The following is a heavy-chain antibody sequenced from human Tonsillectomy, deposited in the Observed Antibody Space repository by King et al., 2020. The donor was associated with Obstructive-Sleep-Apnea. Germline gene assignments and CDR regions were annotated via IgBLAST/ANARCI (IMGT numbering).Heavy chain of an antibody. D-gene: IGHD2-15*01. V-gene: IGHV5-51*01. Sequence: QLVQSGAEVKKPGESLKISCKGSGYSFSSYWIGWVRQMPGKGLEWMGIIYPGDSDTRYSPSFQGQVTISVDKSINTAYLQWSSLKASDTAMYYCARHLGKFIASDAFDIWGQGTRVTVSS. CDR2: IYPGDSDT. CDR3: ARHLGKFIASDAFDI. J-gene: IGHJ3*02. CDR1: GYSFSSYW.